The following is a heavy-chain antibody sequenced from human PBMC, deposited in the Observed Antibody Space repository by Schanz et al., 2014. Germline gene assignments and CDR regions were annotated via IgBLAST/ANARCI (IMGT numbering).Heavy chain of an antibody. V-gene: IGHV4-30-4*07. CDR2: IYSSGST. CDR3: ARDRGMTTSDYYYGMDV. CDR1: GGSISSGTYS. J-gene: IGHJ6*02. D-gene: IGHD4-17*01. Sequence: QVPLQESGPRLVKPSQTLSLTCTVSGGSISSGTYSWSWIRQPPGKRPEWIGYIYSSGSTYYNPSLKSRVHRSSTTSKNQSPQKLSPLPAAHTAVYYCARDRGMTTSDYYYGMDVWGQGTTVTVSS.